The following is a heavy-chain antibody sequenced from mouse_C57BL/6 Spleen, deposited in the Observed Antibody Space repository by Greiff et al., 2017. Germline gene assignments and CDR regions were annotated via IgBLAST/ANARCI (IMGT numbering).Heavy chain of an antibody. CDR2: IYPGSGST. V-gene: IGHV1-55*01. Sequence: QVQLQQSGAELVKPGASVKMSCKASGYTFTSYWITWVKQRPGQGLEWIGDIYPGSGSTNYNEKFKSKATLTVDTSSSTAYMQLSSLTSEDSAVYYCARGGLGYAMDYWGQGTSVTVSS. D-gene: IGHD4-1*01. CDR3: ARGGLGYAMDY. CDR1: GYTFTSYW. J-gene: IGHJ4*01.